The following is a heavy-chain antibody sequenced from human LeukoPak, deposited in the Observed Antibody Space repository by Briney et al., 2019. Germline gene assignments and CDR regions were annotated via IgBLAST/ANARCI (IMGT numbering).Heavy chain of an antibody. J-gene: IGHJ3*02. D-gene: IGHD6-6*01. V-gene: IGHV2-5*01. Sequence: SGPTLVNXTQTLTLTYTFSGFSLSTSGVGVGWIRQPPGKALEWLALIYWTDDKRYSPSLKSRLTITKDTSKNQVVLTMTNMDPVDTATYYCAHRPIGPFLIAARPYDAFDIWGQGTMVTVSS. CDR1: GFSLSTSGVG. CDR3: AHRPIGPFLIAARPYDAFDI. CDR2: IYWTDDK.